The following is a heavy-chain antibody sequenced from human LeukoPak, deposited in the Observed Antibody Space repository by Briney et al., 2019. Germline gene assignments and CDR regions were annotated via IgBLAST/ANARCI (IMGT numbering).Heavy chain of an antibody. D-gene: IGHD3-3*01. CDR2: MNPNSGNT. J-gene: IGHJ6*02. CDR3: ARVPYYDFWSGYYTGYYYGMDV. CDR1: GYTFTSYD. Sequence: ASVKVSCKASGYTFTSYDINWVRQATGQGLEWMGWMNPNSGNTGYAQKFQGRVTMTRNTSISTAYMELSSLRSEDTAVYYCARVPYYDFWSGYYTGYYYGMDVWGQGTTATVSS. V-gene: IGHV1-8*01.